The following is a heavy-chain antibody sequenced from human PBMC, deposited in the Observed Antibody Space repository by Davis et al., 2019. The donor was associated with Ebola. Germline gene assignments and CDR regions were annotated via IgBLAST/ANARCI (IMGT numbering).Heavy chain of an antibody. CDR3: AKVHPPTTVTTGWFDP. Sequence: PGGSLRLSCAASGFTFSSYAMSWVRQAPGKGLEWVSSISVRSTTYHADSVKGRFTISRDNSKNTLYLQMNSLRAEDTAVYYCAKVHPPTTVTTGWFDPWGQGTLVTVSS. CDR1: GFTFSSYA. D-gene: IGHD4-17*01. J-gene: IGHJ5*02. CDR2: ISVRSTT. V-gene: IGHV3-23*01.